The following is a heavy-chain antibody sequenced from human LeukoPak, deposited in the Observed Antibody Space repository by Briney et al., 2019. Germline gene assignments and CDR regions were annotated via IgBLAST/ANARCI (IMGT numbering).Heavy chain of an antibody. CDR2: INHSGST. CDR1: GDSFSGFY. CDR3: ARGPLGYCSSSSCHGPDY. J-gene: IGHJ4*02. V-gene: IGHV4-34*01. Sequence: SETLSLTCAVYGDSFSGFYWSWVRQPPGKGLEWIGEINHSGSTNYNPSLKSRVTISADTSKNQCSLRLRSVTAADTAVYYCARGPLGYCSSSSCHGPDYWGQGTLVTVSS. D-gene: IGHD2-2*01.